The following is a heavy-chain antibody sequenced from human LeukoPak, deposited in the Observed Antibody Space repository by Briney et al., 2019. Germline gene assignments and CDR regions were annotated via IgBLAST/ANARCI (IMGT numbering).Heavy chain of an antibody. V-gene: IGHV1-18*01. CDR3: ARDRARIAAAGRYNWFDP. Sequence: GASVKVSCKASGYTFTSYGITWVRRAPGQGLEWMGWISTCTGKINYAQKLQGRVTITADKSTSTAYMELSSLRSEDTAVYYCARDRARIAAAGRYNWFDPWGQGTLVTVSS. J-gene: IGHJ5*02. CDR1: GYTFTSYG. D-gene: IGHD6-13*01. CDR2: ISTCTGKI.